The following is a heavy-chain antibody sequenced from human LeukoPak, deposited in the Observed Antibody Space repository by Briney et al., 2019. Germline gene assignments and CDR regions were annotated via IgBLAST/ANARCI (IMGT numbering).Heavy chain of an antibody. J-gene: IGHJ4*02. Sequence: ASVKVSCKASGYTFTSYGITWVRQAPGQGLEWMEWISTYNGNTNNVQKLQGRVTMTTDTSTSTAYMELRSLRSDDTAVYYCARVYNYYDTSGYYLGNYFDYWGRGTLVTVSS. V-gene: IGHV1-18*01. CDR3: ARVYNYYDTSGYYLGNYFDY. CDR1: GYTFTSYG. D-gene: IGHD3-22*01. CDR2: ISTYNGNT.